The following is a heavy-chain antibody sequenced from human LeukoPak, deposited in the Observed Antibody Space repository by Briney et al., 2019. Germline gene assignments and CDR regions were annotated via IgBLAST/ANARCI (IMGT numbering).Heavy chain of an antibody. Sequence: ASAKVSPKASGYTLTRYGISGVPGTPRQALEGRGWLSAYNGNTNCTQKPEGRVTMATDKSTSTAYMELRCLRSDDTAVYCCARLVRGLGEWFDPWGQGTLVTVSS. CDR2: LSAYNGNT. V-gene: IGHV1-18*04. D-gene: IGHD3-10*01. CDR3: ARLVRGLGEWFDP. J-gene: IGHJ5*02. CDR1: GYTLTRYG.